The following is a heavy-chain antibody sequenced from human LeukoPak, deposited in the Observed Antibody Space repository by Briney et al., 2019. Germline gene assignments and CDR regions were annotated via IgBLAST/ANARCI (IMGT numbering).Heavy chain of an antibody. Sequence: SVKVSFKASGFTFSTSTVEWVRQARGQPLEWIGWIVGGSGRTVYAQKFHERITITRDTSTSTAYMELSSLRSEDTAVYYCAADPGHPHDLPSYWGQGTLVTVSS. D-gene: IGHD2-21*02. CDR3: AADPGHPHDLPSY. CDR1: GFTFSTST. J-gene: IGHJ4*02. V-gene: IGHV1-58*01. CDR2: IVGGSGRT.